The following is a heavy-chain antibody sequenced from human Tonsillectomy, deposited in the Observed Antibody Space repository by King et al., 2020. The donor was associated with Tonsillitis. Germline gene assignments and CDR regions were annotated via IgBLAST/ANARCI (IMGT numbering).Heavy chain of an antibody. CDR1: GGTFSSYT. J-gene: IGHJ4*02. CDR2: IIPMFGKA. D-gene: IGHD2-2*01. CDR3: ARAPGYCSRTGCYLTGNFDY. V-gene: IGHV1-69*01. Sequence: QLVQSGAEVKKPGSSVKVSCKASGGTFSSYTISWVRQAPGQGLEWMGGIIPMFGKAYYAQKFQGRVTITADESTSTAYMELSSLRSEDTAVYYCARAPGYCSRTGCYLTGNFDYWGQGTLVTVSS.